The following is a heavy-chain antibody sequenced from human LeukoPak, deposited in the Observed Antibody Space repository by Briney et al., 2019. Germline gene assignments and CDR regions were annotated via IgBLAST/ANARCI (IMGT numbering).Heavy chain of an antibody. D-gene: IGHD3-22*01. Sequence: GGSLRLSCAASGLTFSSYAMSWVRQAPGKGLEWVSAISGGGGSTYYADSVKGRFTISRDNSKNTLYLQMNSLRAEDTAVYYCAKDPTRDYYDSSGYYFFDYWGQGTLVTVSS. CDR2: ISGGGGST. V-gene: IGHV3-23*01. CDR1: GLTFSSYA. CDR3: AKDPTRDYYDSSGYYFFDY. J-gene: IGHJ4*02.